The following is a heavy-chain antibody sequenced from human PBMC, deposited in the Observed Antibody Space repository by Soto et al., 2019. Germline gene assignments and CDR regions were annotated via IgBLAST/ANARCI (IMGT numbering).Heavy chain of an antibody. J-gene: IGHJ4*02. CDR1: GYTFTSYG. D-gene: IGHD4-17*01. CDR2: ISAYNGNT. CDR3: ARDFGADGDYYTPLFDY. V-gene: IGHV1-18*01. Sequence: QVQLVQSGAEVKKPGASVKVSCKASGYTFTSYGISWVRQAPGQGLEWMGWISAYNGNTHDTQKLQGRVTMTTDTSTSTAYMELRSLRSDDTAVYYCARDFGADGDYYTPLFDYWGQGTLVTVSS.